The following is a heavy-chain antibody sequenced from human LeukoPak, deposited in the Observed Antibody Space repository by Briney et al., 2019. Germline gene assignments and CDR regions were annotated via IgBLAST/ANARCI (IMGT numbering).Heavy chain of an antibody. CDR1: GFTFSDYY. CDR2: TKNKANSYDT. CDR3: ASFTELFAY. D-gene: IGHD1-26*01. V-gene: IGHV3-72*01. J-gene: IGHJ4*02. Sequence: GGSLRLSCVASGFTFSDYYMDWVRQAPGKGLEWVGRTKNKANSYDTEYAASVKGRCTISRDDSKNSLYLQLNSLKTEVTAVYYFASFTELFAYWGQGTLVTVSS.